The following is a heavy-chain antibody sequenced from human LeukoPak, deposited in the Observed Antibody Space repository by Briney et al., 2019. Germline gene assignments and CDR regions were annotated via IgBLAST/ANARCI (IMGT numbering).Heavy chain of an antibody. J-gene: IGHJ4*02. CDR2: ISNTGSTT. CDR1: GFTFSDHY. V-gene: IGHV3-11*04. D-gene: IGHD7-27*01. CDR3: TRDPRLGDY. Sequence: PGGSLRLSCAASGFTFSDHYMTWIRQSPGKGLEWVSYISNTGSTTNYVDSVKGRFTISRDDAQNSLYLQMNSLRVEDTAVYYCTRDPRLGDYWGQGTLVTVSS.